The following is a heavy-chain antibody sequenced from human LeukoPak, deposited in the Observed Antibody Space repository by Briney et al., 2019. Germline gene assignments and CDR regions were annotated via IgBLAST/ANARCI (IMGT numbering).Heavy chain of an antibody. CDR1: GGTFSSYA. J-gene: IGHJ6*03. D-gene: IGHD5-18*01. CDR3: ASPDVDTNYYYYMDV. V-gene: IGHV1-69*01. Sequence: SVKVSCKASGGTFSSYAISWVRQAPGQGLEWMGGTIPIFGTANYAQKFQGRVTITADESTSTAYMELSSLRSEDTAVYYCASPDVDTNYYYYMDVWGKGTTVTVSS. CDR2: TIPIFGTA.